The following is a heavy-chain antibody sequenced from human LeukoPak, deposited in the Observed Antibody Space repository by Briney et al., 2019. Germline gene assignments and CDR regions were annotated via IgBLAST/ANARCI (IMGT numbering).Heavy chain of an antibody. CDR1: GVSISTYY. J-gene: IGHJ6*03. CDR3: ARGRLRGLVASITDYMDV. Sequence: SETLSLTCTVSGVSISTYYWSWIRQSAGKGLEWIGRINTSGSTKYNPSLNSRVTMSMDKTKNQLSLKVTSVTAADTAVYFCARGRLRGLVASITDYMDVWGKGTTVTVSS. CDR2: INTSGST. V-gene: IGHV4-4*07. D-gene: IGHD5-12*01.